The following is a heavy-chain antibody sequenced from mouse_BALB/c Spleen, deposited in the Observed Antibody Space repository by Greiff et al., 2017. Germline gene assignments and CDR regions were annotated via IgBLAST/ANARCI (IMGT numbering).Heavy chain of an antibody. CDR1: GYTFTDYN. J-gene: IGHJ1*01. CDR2: LYPYNGGT. Sequence: EVQLQQSGPELVKPGASVKISCKASGYTFTDYNMHWVKQSHGKSLEWIGYLYPYNGGTGYNQKFKSKATLTVDNSSSTAYMELRSLTSEDSAVYYCAIYYGSSHWYFDVWGAGTTVTVSS. V-gene: IGHV1S29*02. D-gene: IGHD1-1*01. CDR3: AIYYGSSHWYFDV.